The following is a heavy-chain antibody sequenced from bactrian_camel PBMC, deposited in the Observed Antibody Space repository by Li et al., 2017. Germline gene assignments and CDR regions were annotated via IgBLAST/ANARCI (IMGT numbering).Heavy chain of an antibody. V-gene: IGHV3S53*01. Sequence: HVQLVESGGGSVQAGGSLRLSCAASRYIISTYCMGWFREAPGKEREGVAAIDSDGSTMYADSMKGRCTISRDNAKATLYLQMNSLKPEDTAMYYCAAAGHCEALIQFPLGQGTQVTVS. CDR2: IDSDGST. CDR1: RYIISTYC. J-gene: IGHJ4*01.